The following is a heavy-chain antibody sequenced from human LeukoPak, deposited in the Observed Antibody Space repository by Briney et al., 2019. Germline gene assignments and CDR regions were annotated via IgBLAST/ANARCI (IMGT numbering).Heavy chain of an antibody. CDR1: GFSFSSYG. V-gene: IGHV3-15*01. D-gene: IGHD1-26*01. CDR3: TTVTGVGASTSR. Sequence: GRSLRLSCAASGFSFSSYGMHWVRQAPGKGLEWVGRIKGTSDGGTTDYAAPVKGRFTISKDDSKKTMYLQMNSLKTEDTAVYYCTTVTGVGASTSRGGQGTLVTVSS. J-gene: IGHJ4*02. CDR2: IKGTSDGGTT.